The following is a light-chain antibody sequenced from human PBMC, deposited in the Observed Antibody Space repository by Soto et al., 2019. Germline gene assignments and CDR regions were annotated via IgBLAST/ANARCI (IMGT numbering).Light chain of an antibody. Sequence: QSALTQPASVSGSPGQSITISCTGTSSDVGSYNLVSWYLQYPGKAPKLIIYEATTRPSGVSNRFSGSKSGNTASLTISGLQAEDESDYYCCSYAGGSTVVFGGGTKVTVL. CDR2: EAT. CDR1: SSDVGSYNL. V-gene: IGLV2-23*01. CDR3: CSYAGGSTVV. J-gene: IGLJ2*01.